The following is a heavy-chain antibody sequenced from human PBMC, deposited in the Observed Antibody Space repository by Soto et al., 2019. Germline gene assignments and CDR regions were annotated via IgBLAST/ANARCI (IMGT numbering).Heavy chain of an antibody. CDR1: CGSTISTTYY. Sequence: PSETLSLTCTFSCGSTISTTYYWGWLRQSPGKGLEGSGSIYYGGSTYYNPSLKSRVTISADTSKNHLSLKPRSVTAAYTAVYYCALVRGYNWNDYYFDYWGQGTRVTVSS. J-gene: IGHJ4*02. D-gene: IGHD1-20*01. CDR2: IYYGGST. CDR3: ALVRGYNWNDYYFDY. V-gene: IGHV4-39*01.